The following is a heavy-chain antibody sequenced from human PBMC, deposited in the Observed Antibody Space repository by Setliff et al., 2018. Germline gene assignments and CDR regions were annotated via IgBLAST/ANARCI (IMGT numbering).Heavy chain of an antibody. CDR3: ARALGYCSRTSCYADAFDI. Sequence: KPSETLSLTCTVSGYSISSDYYWGWIRQRPGKGLEWIGSMYHSGSTYYNPSLKSRVTISVDTSKNQFSLKLNYVTAADTAVYYCARALGYCSRTSCYADAFDIWGQGTMVTVSS. D-gene: IGHD2-2*01. J-gene: IGHJ3*02. V-gene: IGHV4-38-2*02. CDR1: GYSISSDYY. CDR2: MYHSGST.